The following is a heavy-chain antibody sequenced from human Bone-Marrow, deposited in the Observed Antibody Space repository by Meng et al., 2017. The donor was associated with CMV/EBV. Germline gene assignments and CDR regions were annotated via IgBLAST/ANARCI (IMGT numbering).Heavy chain of an antibody. Sequence: GSLRLSCTVSGGYISTYYWNWLRQTPGKGLEWIAYISNSGSTSYNPSLKSRVTISVDTSKNQFSVKLSSVTAADTAVYYCARFDMDVEGYYGMDVWGQETTVTVSS. V-gene: IGHV4-59*01. J-gene: IGHJ6*02. D-gene: IGHD2-15*01. CDR1: GGYISTYY. CDR2: ISNSGST. CDR3: ARFDMDVEGYYGMDV.